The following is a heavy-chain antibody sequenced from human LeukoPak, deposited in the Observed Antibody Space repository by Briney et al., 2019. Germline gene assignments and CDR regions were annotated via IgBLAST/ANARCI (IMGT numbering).Heavy chain of an antibody. CDR2: ITQDEAAS. D-gene: IGHD3-10*01. V-gene: IGHV3-7*04. CDR3: AGVAWFRFDL. CDR1: GFPFSVYC. J-gene: IGHJ4*02. Sequence: GGSLRLSCAASGFPFSVYCMSWVRQAPGRGLEWVATITQDEAASFDADSLKGRLTVSRVTPKTSLYPHMNSLRAEDTDVYFCAGVAWFRFDLWGGGPLVTVSS.